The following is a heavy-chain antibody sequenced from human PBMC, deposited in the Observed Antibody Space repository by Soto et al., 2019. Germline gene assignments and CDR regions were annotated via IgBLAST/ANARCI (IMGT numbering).Heavy chain of an antibody. Sequence: HPGGSLRLSCAASGFTFSSYAMSWVRQAPGKGLEWVSAISGSGGSTYYADYVKGRFTISRDNSKNTLYLQMNSLRAEDTAVYYCAKVRGVGATTVYYYYYGMDVWGQGTTVTVSS. V-gene: IGHV3-23*01. CDR3: AKVRGVGATTVYYYYYGMDV. CDR1: GFTFSSYA. D-gene: IGHD1-26*01. J-gene: IGHJ6*02. CDR2: ISGSGGST.